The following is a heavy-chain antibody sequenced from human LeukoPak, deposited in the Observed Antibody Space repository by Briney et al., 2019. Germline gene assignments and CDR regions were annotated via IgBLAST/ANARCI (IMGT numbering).Heavy chain of an antibody. J-gene: IGHJ5*02. CDR3: ARSQDYDILTSDWFDP. D-gene: IGHD3-9*01. CDR2: IYYSGST. V-gene: IGHV4-30-4*01. Sequence: SQTLSLTCTVSGGSISSGDYYWSWIRQPPGKGLEWIGYIYYSGSTYYNPSLKSRVTISVDTSKNQFSLKLSSVTAADTAVYYCARSQDYDILTSDWFDPWGQGTLVTVSS. CDR1: GGSISSGDYY.